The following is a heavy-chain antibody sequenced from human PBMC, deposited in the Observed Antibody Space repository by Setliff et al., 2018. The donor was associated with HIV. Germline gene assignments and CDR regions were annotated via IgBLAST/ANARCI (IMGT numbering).Heavy chain of an antibody. CDR1: GGSISSYY. Sequence: SETLSLTCTVSGGSISSYYWSWIRQPPGKGLEWIGYIYYSGSTNYNPSLKSRVTISVDTPKNQFSLKLSSVTAADTAVYYCARGDGTKYYYYYMDVWGKGTTVTVSS. J-gene: IGHJ6*03. D-gene: IGHD1-7*01. CDR2: IYYSGST. CDR3: ARGDGTKYYYYYMDV. V-gene: IGHV4-59*01.